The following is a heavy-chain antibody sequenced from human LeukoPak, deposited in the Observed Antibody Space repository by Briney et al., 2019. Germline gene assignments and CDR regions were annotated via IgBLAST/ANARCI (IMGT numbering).Heavy chain of an antibody. V-gene: IGHV3-48*01. J-gene: IGHJ4*02. CDR1: GFTFSTSS. CDR3: ARDARSHCGTDACYGPYFDY. CDR2: IRGSSTTI. Sequence: PGGSLRLSCAASGFTFSTSSMNWVRQTPGKGLDWISYIRGSSTTIYYADSVKGRFTISRDNAKNSLYLQMNDLRAEDTGVYFCARDARSHCGTDACYGPYFDYWGQGSLVTVSS. D-gene: IGHD2-2*01.